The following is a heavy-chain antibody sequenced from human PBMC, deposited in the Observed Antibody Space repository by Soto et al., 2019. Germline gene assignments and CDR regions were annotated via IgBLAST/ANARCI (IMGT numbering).Heavy chain of an antibody. CDR1: GGRFGSYA. J-gene: IGHJ6*02. D-gene: IGHD2-2*01. CDR2: IIPILNSP. Sequence: QVQLVQSGAEVKKPGSSVKVSCKASGGRFGSYAITWVRRAPGQGLEWLGGIIPILNSPAYAQKFQARVVITADEITNTAYMELNSLRFDDTAVYYCAREAPYCTSATCPKFYDMDVWGQGTTVTVAS. V-gene: IGHV1-69*01. CDR3: AREAPYCTSATCPKFYDMDV.